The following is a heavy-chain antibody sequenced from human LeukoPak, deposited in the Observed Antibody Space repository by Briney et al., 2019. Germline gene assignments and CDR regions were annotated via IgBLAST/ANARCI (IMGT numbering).Heavy chain of an antibody. CDR2: INQDGSER. Sequence: GGSLTLSCAASGFTFSSHWMTWVRQAPGKGLEWVANINQDGSERYYVDSVKGRFTISRDNAKNSLYLQMNSLRAEDTPVYYCARDSEYSSSFAFDIWGQGTMVTVSS. CDR1: GFTFSSHW. D-gene: IGHD6-13*01. CDR3: ARDSEYSSSFAFDI. V-gene: IGHV3-7*01. J-gene: IGHJ3*02.